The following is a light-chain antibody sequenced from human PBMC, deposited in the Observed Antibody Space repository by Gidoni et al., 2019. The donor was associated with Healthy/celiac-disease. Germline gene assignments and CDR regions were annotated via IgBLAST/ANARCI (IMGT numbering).Light chain of an antibody. CDR3: QQYNNWPPLT. CDR2: GAS. V-gene: IGKV3-15*01. J-gene: IGKJ4*01. Sequence: EIVMTQSPATLSVSPGERATLSCRASQSVSSNLAWYQQKPGQAPRLLIYGASTRATGIPARFSGSGSGTECTLNISSLQSEDFAVYYCQQYNNWPPLTFGGGTKVEIK. CDR1: QSVSSN.